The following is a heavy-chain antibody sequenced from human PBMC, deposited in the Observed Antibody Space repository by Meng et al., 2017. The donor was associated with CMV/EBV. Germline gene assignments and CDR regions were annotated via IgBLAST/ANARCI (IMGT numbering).Heavy chain of an antibody. J-gene: IGHJ4*02. D-gene: IGHD1-26*01. CDR3: ARGGDSWYSDY. Sequence: QVQLVQSAAEVKKPGSSVKVSCKTPGGTFSTFAISWVRQAPGEGLEWMGGIIPVFETANYAERFQDRVTITADDSTTTAYMELSSLRADDTALYFCARGGDSWYSDYWGQGTLVTVSS. CDR1: GGTFSTFA. CDR2: IIPVFETA. V-gene: IGHV1-69*12.